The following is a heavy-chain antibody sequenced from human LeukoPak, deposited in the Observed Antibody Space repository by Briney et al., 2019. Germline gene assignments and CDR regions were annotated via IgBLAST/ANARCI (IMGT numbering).Heavy chain of an antibody. Sequence: ASVTVSCKASGYTFTNYYMHWVRQAPGQGLEWMGWINPNSGGTNYAQKFQGRVTMTRDTSISTAYMELSRLRSDDTAVYYCASGYSYGNGMDVWGQGTTVTVSS. D-gene: IGHD5-18*01. CDR3: ASGYSYGNGMDV. V-gene: IGHV1-2*02. J-gene: IGHJ6*02. CDR1: GYTFTNYY. CDR2: INPNSGGT.